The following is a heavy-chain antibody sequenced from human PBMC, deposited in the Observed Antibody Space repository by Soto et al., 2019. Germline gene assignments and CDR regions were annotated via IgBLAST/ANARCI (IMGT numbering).Heavy chain of an antibody. V-gene: IGHV5-10-1*01. CDR3: ARVAMWSRYSSGGFAC. Sequence: PGESLKISCKGSGYSFTSYWIRWVRQMPGKGLEWMGRIDPSDSYTNYSQSFQGHVTISADKSISTAYLQWSSLKASDTAMYYCARVAMWSRYSSGGFACRGQGTLVPFSA. CDR1: GYSFTSYW. J-gene: IGHJ5*01. D-gene: IGHD6-19*01. CDR2: IDPSDSYT.